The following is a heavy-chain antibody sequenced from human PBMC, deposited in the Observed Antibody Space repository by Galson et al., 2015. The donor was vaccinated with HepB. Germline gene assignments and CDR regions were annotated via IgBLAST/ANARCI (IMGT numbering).Heavy chain of an antibody. Sequence: SVKVSCKASGGTFSSYAISWVRQAPGQGLEWMGGIIPIFGTANYAQKFQGRVTITADESTSTAYMGLSSLRSEDTAVYYCATSPGPDYGDYVETLGHNWFDPWGQGTLVTVSS. V-gene: IGHV1-69*13. CDR3: ATSPGPDYGDYVETLGHNWFDP. CDR2: IIPIFGTA. CDR1: GGTFSSYA. J-gene: IGHJ5*02. D-gene: IGHD4-17*01.